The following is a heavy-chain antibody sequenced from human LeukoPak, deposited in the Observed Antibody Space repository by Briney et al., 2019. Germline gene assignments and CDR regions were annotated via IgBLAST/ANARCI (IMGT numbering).Heavy chain of an antibody. Sequence: RGESLKISCEGSGYSFTNYWVGWARQMPGKGLEWMGIICPGDSDTRYSPSFQGQVTISADKSISTAYLQWSSLKASDTAMYYCARQYSSGWCDDWGQGTLVTVSS. J-gene: IGHJ5*02. V-gene: IGHV5-51*01. D-gene: IGHD6-19*01. CDR2: ICPGDSDT. CDR3: ARQYSSGWCDD. CDR1: GYSFTNYW.